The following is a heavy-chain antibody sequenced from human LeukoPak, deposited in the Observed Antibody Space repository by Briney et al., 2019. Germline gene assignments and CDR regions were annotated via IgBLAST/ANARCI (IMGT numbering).Heavy chain of an antibody. CDR2: ISSSSSYI. D-gene: IGHD5-24*01. J-gene: IGHJ4*02. Sequence: PGGSLRLSCAASGFTFSSYSINWVRQAPGKGLEWVSSISSSSSYIYYADSVKGRFTISRDNAKNSLYLQMNSLRAEDTAVYYCARDPMATIGDYFDYWGQGTLVTVSS. CDR3: ARDPMATIGDYFDY. V-gene: IGHV3-21*01. CDR1: GFTFSSYS.